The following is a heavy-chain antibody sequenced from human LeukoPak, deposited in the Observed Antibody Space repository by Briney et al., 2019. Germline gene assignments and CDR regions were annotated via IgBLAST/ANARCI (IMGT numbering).Heavy chain of an antibody. CDR2: INPNSGGT. Sequence: ASVKVSCKASGYTFTGYYMHWVRQAPGQGLEWMGWINPNSGGTNYVQKFQGRVTMTRDTSISTAYMELSRLRSDDTAVYYCARTSPPSYYYGSGTHFDPWGQGTLVTVSS. V-gene: IGHV1-2*02. CDR1: GYTFTGYY. J-gene: IGHJ5*02. D-gene: IGHD3-10*01. CDR3: ARTSPPSYYYGSGTHFDP.